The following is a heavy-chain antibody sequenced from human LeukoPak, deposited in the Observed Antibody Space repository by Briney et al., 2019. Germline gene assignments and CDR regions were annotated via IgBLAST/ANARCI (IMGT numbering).Heavy chain of an antibody. J-gene: IGHJ6*04. CDR2: ISGSGSSI. D-gene: IGHD1-26*01. CDR3: ARVGNDV. Sequence: SGGSLRPSCATSGFTFSSYGMNWVRQAPGKGLEWISYISGSGSSIFYADSVKGRFTISRDNTKNSLYLQMSSLRAEDTAVYYCARVGNDVWGKGTTVTVSS. V-gene: IGHV3-48*03. CDR1: GFTFSSYG.